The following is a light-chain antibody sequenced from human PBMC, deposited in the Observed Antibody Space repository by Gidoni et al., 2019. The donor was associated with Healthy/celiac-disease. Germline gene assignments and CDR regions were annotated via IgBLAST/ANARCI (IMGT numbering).Light chain of an antibody. CDR3: QQYNSYPWT. Sequence: DIQMTQSPSTLSASVGERVTITCRAIQSISSWLDWYQQKPGKAPKLLIYKTSSLESGVPSRFSGSGSGTEFTLTISSLQPDDFATYYCQQYNSYPWTCGQXTKVEIK. V-gene: IGKV1-5*03. CDR2: KTS. J-gene: IGKJ1*01. CDR1: QSISSW.